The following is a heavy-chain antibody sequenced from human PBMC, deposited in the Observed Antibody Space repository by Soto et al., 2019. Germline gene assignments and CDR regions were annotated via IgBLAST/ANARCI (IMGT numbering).Heavy chain of an antibody. V-gene: IGHV2-5*01. D-gene: IGHD3-16*01. CDR3: AHTWGLPFEY. J-gene: IGHJ4*02. CDR2: IYWNDDK. Sequence: QITLKESGPTLVEPTQTLTLTCTYSGFSLRTTGVGVGWIRQPPGKALEWLGIIYWNDDKRYSPSLNNRFTLTSDISKSQVVLTMTNMDPVDTATYYCAHTWGLPFEYWGQGTLVIVSS. CDR1: GFSLRTTGVG.